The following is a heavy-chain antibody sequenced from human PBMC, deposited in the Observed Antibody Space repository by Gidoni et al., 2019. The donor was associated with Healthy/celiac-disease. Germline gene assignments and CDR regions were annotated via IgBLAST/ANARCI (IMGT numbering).Heavy chain of an antibody. CDR2: IYYSGST. J-gene: IGHJ3*02. CDR1: GGSISRGDYY. CDR3: ARGFRFAIAFDI. D-gene: IGHD3-3*01. Sequence: VQLQESGPGLVKPSQTLSLTCTVSGGSISRGDYYWSWIRQPPGKGLEWIGYIYYSGSTYYNPSLKSRVTISVDTSKNQFSLKLSSVTAADTAVYYCARGFRFAIAFDIWGQGTMVTVSS. V-gene: IGHV4-30-4*01.